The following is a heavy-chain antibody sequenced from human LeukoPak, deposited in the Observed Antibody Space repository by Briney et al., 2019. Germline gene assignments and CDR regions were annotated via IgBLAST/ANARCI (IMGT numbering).Heavy chain of an antibody. CDR2: ISGYSDTT. CDR3: AKDGDWNYLKYYYMDV. Sequence: ASVKVSCKASGYTFTNFGISWVRQAPGQGLEWMGRISGYSDTTNYARKLQGRVTMTTDTSTSTVYMELRSLRSDDTAVYYCAKDGDWNYLKYYYMDVWGKGTTVTVSS. D-gene: IGHD1-7*01. J-gene: IGHJ6*03. V-gene: IGHV1-18*01. CDR1: GYTFTNFG.